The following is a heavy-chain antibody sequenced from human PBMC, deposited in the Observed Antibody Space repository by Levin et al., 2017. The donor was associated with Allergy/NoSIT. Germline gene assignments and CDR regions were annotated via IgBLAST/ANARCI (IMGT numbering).Heavy chain of an antibody. CDR2: ITTSGGRT. Sequence: PGGSLRLSCAASGFTFSTYAMSWVRQAPGEGLEWVSGITTSGGRTYYADSVKGRFTISRDISNNTLYLQMNSLRAEDTAVYYCAKDGNDISRFRGVRFSAFDTWGQGTAVTVSS. V-gene: IGHV3-23*01. CDR1: GFTFSTYA. CDR3: AKDGNDISRFRGVRFSAFDT. D-gene: IGHD3-10*01. J-gene: IGHJ3*02.